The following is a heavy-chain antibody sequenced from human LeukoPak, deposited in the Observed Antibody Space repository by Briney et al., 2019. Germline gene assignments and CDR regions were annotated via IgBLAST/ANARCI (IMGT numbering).Heavy chain of an antibody. J-gene: IGHJ4*02. Sequence: ASVKVSCKASGYTFTSFGINWVRQAPGQGLEWMGWISAYNGNTNYARNLQGRVTMTTDTSTSTAYMELRSLRSDDTAVYYCARWSRNSLSDFDYWGQGTLVTVSS. D-gene: IGHD1-7*01. CDR3: ARWSRNSLSDFDY. CDR2: ISAYNGNT. CDR1: GYTFTSFG. V-gene: IGHV1-18*01.